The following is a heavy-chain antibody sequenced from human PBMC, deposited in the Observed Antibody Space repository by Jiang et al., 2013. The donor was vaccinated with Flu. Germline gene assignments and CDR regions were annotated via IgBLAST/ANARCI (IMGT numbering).Heavy chain of an antibody. CDR2: ISAYNGDT. V-gene: IGHV1-18*01. J-gene: IGHJ3*02. CDR1: AYTFTSYG. Sequence: SGAEVKKPGASVKVSCKASAYTFTSYGISWVRQAPGQGLEWMGWISAYNGDTNYAHNLQGRVTMTTDTSTSTAYMELRSLRSDDTAVYYCARDWLTTSWKVGDAFDIWGQGTMVTVSS. CDR3: ARDWLTTSWKVGDAFDI. D-gene: IGHD4-11*01.